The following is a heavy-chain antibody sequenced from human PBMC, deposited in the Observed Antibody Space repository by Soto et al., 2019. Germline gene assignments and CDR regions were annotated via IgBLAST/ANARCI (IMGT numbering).Heavy chain of an antibody. V-gene: IGHV3-30-3*01. CDR2: ISYDGSNK. CDR3: ARAQVAAAGTEVEEGWFDP. J-gene: IGHJ5*02. Sequence: PGGSLRLSCAASGFTFSSYAMHWVRQAPGKGLEWVAVISYDGSNKYYADSVKGRFTISRDNSKNTLYLQMNSLRAEDTAVYYCARAQVAAAGTEVEEGWFDPWGQGTLVTVSS. D-gene: IGHD6-13*01. CDR1: GFTFSSYA.